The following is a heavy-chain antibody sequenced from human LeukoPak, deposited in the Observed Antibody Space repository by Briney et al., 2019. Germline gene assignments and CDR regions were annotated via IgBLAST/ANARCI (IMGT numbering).Heavy chain of an antibody. Sequence: ASVKVSCKASGYTFTSYGISWVRQAPGQGLEWMGWISAYNGNTNYAQKLQGRVTMTTDTSTSTAYMELRSLRSDDTAVYYCARASYDSSDFEYFQHWGQGTLVTVPS. CDR3: ARASYDSSDFEYFQH. CDR2: ISAYNGNT. V-gene: IGHV1-18*01. D-gene: IGHD3-22*01. CDR1: GYTFTSYG. J-gene: IGHJ1*01.